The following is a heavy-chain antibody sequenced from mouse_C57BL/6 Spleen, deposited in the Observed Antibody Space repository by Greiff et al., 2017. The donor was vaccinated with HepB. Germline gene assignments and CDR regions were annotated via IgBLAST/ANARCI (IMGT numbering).Heavy chain of an antibody. D-gene: IGHD1-1*01. CDR1: GYTFTDYY. V-gene: IGHV1-26*01. J-gene: IGHJ4*01. Sequence: EVQLQQSGPELVKPGASVKISCKASGYTFTDYYMNWVKQSHGKSLEWIGDINPNNGGTSYNQKFKGKATLTVDKSSSTAYMELRSLTSEDSAVYYCARWAVVAPMDYWGQGTSVTVSS. CDR3: ARWAVVAPMDY. CDR2: INPNNGGT.